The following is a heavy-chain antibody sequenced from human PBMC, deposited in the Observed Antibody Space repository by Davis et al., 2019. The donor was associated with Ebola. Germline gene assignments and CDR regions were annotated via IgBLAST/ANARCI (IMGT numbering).Heavy chain of an antibody. CDR2: LGTSADT. Sequence: GESLKISCAASGFIFSSYVMSWVRQAPGKGLEWVSTLGTSADTYYAESVKGRSTISRDNSKNTLYLQMNGLRVEDTAIYYCAKDTSNIWFDIWGQGTMVTVSS. CDR3: AKDTSNIWFDI. V-gene: IGHV3-23*01. CDR1: GFIFSSYV. D-gene: IGHD1-26*01. J-gene: IGHJ3*02.